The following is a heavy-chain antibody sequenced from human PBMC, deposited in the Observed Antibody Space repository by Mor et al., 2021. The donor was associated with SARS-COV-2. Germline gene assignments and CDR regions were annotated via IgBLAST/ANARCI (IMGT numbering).Heavy chain of an antibody. CDR2: GNT. Sequence: GNTFYNPSLKSRVTISVDTSKNLFSLKLTSVTAADTAVYYCARHGDGAVVNSWGQGTLVTVSS. D-gene: IGHD2-15*01. J-gene: IGHJ4*02. CDR3: ARHGDGAVVNS. V-gene: IGHV4-39*01.